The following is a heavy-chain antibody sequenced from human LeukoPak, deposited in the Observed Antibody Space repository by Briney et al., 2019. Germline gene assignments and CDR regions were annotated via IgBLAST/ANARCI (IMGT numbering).Heavy chain of an antibody. Sequence: GGSLRLSCAASGFTFSSCWMHWVRQAPGRGLVWVSRINPDGTSTSYADSVKGRFTISRDNAKNTLYLQMNSLRAEDTAVYYCARGSFGYGDYGGGDAFDIWGQGTMVTVSS. CDR3: ARGSFGYGDYGGGDAFDI. J-gene: IGHJ3*02. D-gene: IGHD4-17*01. V-gene: IGHV3-74*01. CDR2: INPDGTST. CDR1: GFTFSSCW.